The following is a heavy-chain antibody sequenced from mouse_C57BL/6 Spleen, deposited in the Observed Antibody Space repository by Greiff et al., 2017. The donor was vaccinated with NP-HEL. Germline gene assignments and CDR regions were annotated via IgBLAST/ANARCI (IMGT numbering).Heavy chain of an antibody. J-gene: IGHJ2*01. D-gene: IGHD3-3*01. CDR2: ISSGGSYT. CDR3: ARQGGLDYFDY. CDR1: GFTFSSYG. Sequence: EVQLQESGGDLVKPGGSLKLSCAASGFTFSSYGMSWVRQTPDKRLEWVATISSGGSYTYYPDSVKGRFTISRDNAKNTLYLQMSSLKSEDTAMDYCARQGGLDYFDYWGQGTTLTVSS. V-gene: IGHV5-6*01.